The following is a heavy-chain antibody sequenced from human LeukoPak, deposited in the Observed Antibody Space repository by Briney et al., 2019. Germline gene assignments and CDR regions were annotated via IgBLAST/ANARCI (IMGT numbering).Heavy chain of an antibody. D-gene: IGHD3-22*01. J-gene: IGHJ3*02. CDR3: AVVIADAFDI. CDR1: GGTFSSYA. Sequence: ASVKVSCKASGGTFSSYAISWVRQAPGQGLEWMGGIIPIFGTANYAQKFQGRVTITTDESTSTAYMELSSLRSEDTAVYYCAVVIADAFDIWGQGTMVTVSS. CDR2: IIPIFGTA. V-gene: IGHV1-69*05.